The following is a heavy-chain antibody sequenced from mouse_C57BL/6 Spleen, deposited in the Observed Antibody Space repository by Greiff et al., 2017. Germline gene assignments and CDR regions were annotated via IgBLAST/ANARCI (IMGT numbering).Heavy chain of an antibody. V-gene: IGHV1-52*01. CDR3: ARGSGTGYWYFDV. Sequence: VQLQHPGAELVRPGSSVKLSCKASGYTFTSYWMHWVKQRPIQGLEWIGNIDPSDSETHYNQKFKDKATLTVDKSSSTAYMQLSSLTSEDSAVYYCARGSGTGYWYFDVWGTGTTVTVSS. D-gene: IGHD4-1*01. CDR1: GYTFTSYW. J-gene: IGHJ1*03. CDR2: IDPSDSET.